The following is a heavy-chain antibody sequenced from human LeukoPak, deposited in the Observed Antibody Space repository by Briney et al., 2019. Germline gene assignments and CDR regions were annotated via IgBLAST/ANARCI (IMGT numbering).Heavy chain of an antibody. CDR2: ISAYYGNT. D-gene: IGHD4-17*01. Sequence: ASVKVSCKASGYTFTSYGIIWVRQAPGQGLEWMGWISAYYGNTNYAQKLQGRVTMTTDTSTSTAYMELRSLRSDDTAVYYCARAESGSMTTVTTVDYWGQGILVTVSS. CDR3: ARAESGSMTTVTTVDY. J-gene: IGHJ4*02. CDR1: GYTFTSYG. V-gene: IGHV1-18*01.